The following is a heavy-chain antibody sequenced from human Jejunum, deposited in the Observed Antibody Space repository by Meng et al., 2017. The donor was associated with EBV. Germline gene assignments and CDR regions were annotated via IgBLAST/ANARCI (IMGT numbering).Heavy chain of an antibody. Sequence: QLQESGSGQGNPSQTLSLTSAVSGDSITRGAYLWSWIRQPPGKGLAWIGNIYHIGSTYYNPSLKSRVTISVDRSKNQFSLKLTSVTAADTAVYYCARGGPDFGDYVPFDYWGQGTLVTVSS. CDR1: GDSITRGAYL. CDR2: IYHIGST. D-gene: IGHD4-17*01. CDR3: ARGGPDFGDYVPFDY. V-gene: IGHV4-30-2*01. J-gene: IGHJ4*02.